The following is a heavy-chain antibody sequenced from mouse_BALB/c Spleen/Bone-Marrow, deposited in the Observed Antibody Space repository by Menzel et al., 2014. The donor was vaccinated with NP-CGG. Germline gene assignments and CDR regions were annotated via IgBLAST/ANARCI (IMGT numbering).Heavy chain of an antibody. CDR2: INPDSSTI. J-gene: IGHJ3*01. CDR3: AKNYYYGYVAY. D-gene: IGHD1-2*01. V-gene: IGHV4-1*02. Sequence: EVKLMESGGGLVQPGGSLKLSCAASGFDFSRYWMTWVRQAPGKGLEWIGEINPDSSTINYTPSLKDKFIISRDNAKNTLYLRMRKVRSEDTALYYCAKNYYYGYVAYWGQGTLVTVSA. CDR1: GFDFSRYW.